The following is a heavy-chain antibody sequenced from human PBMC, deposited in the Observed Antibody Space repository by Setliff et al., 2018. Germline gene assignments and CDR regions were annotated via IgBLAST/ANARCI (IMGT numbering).Heavy chain of an antibody. CDR1: GGSLTQRY. Sequence: PSETLSLTCTLSGGSLTQRYWSWVRQPPGKGLEWIGYVYYNGNTNYSPSLKSRATISADTSKNQVSLKLTSATAADTAVYYCARDRTAYNYGMDVWGQGTTVTVSS. J-gene: IGHJ6*02. CDR2: VYYNGNT. V-gene: IGHV4-59*11. CDR3: ARDRTAYNYGMDV. D-gene: IGHD5-18*01.